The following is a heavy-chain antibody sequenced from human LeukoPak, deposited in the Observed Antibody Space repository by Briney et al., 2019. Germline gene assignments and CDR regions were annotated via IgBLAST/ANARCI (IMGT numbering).Heavy chain of an antibody. Sequence: PGGSLRLSCAASGFTFSSYSMNGVRQAPGKGLEWVSSISSSSSYIYYADSVKGRFTISRDNAKNSLYPQMNSLRAEDTAVYYCASQNGYGGPFDYWGQGTLVTVSS. CDR1: GFTFSSYS. CDR2: ISSSSSYI. D-gene: IGHD5-18*01. CDR3: ASQNGYGGPFDY. J-gene: IGHJ4*02. V-gene: IGHV3-21*01.